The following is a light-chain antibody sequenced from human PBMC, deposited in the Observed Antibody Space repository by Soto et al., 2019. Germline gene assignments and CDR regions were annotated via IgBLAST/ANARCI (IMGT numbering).Light chain of an antibody. V-gene: IGKV1-5*03. CDR3: EVYTSYLVP. CDR1: QTISSW. CDR2: KAS. J-gene: IGKJ1*01. Sequence: SIKDRVTITCRASQTISSWLACYQQKPGKAPKLLISKASSLESGVPSRFSASGSGTEFTLTISCLQPDDFATYSSEVYTSYLVPFGLGGMV.